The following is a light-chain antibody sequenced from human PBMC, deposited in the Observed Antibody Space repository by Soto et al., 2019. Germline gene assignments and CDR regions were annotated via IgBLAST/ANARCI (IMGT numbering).Light chain of an antibody. CDR3: RSYTGNTEV. CDR2: DVS. CDR1: SRDVGGYNY. J-gene: IGLJ1*01. V-gene: IGLV2-14*01. Sequence: QSALTQPASVSGSPGQPITISCTGSSRDVGGYNYVSWFQQHPGKAPKLMIYDVSNRPSGVSSRFSGSKSGNTASLTISGLQAEDEADYYCRSYTGNTEVFGTGTKLTVL.